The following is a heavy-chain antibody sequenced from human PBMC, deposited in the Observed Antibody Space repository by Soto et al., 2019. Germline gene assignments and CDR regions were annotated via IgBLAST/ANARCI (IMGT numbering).Heavy chain of an antibody. CDR3: AREARITIKYYYYYYMDV. CDR1: GFTFSDYY. J-gene: IGHJ6*03. Sequence: GGSLRLSCAASGFTFSDYYMSWIRQAPGKGLEWVSYISSSGSTIYYADSVKGRFTISRDNAKNSLYLQMNSLRAEDTAVYYCAREARITIKYYYYYYMDVWGKGTTVTVSS. CDR2: ISSSGSTI. D-gene: IGHD3-3*01. V-gene: IGHV3-11*01.